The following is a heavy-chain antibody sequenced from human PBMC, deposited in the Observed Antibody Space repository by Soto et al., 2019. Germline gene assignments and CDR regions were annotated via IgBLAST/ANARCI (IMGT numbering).Heavy chain of an antibody. J-gene: IGHJ4*02. V-gene: IGHV4-59*08. CDR2: IYYSGST. CDR3: ARRYGSCFDY. D-gene: IGHD5-18*01. Sequence: QVQLQESGPGLVKPSETLSLTCTVSGGSISSYYWSWIRQPPGKGLEWIGYIYYSGSTNYNPSLKSRASISVDTSKNPFSLRLSCVTAADTAVYYCARRYGSCFDYWGQGTLVTVSS. CDR1: GGSISSYY.